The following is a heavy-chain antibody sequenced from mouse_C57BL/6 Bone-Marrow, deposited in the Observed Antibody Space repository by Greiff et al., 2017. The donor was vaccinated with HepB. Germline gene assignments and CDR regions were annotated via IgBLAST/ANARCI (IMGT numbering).Heavy chain of an antibody. CDR2: IYPGSGST. Sequence: QVQLQQPGAELVKPGASVKMSCKASGYTFTSYWITWVKQRPGQGLEWIGDIYPGSGSTNYNEKFKSKATLTVDTSSSTAYMQLSSLTSEDSAVYYCAREGLAAGYAMDYWGQGTSVTVSS. CDR3: AREGLAAGYAMDY. V-gene: IGHV1-55*01. D-gene: IGHD3-3*01. J-gene: IGHJ4*01. CDR1: GYTFTSYW.